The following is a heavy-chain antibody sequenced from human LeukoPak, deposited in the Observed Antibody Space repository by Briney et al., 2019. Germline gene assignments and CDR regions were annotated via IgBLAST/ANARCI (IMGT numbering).Heavy chain of an antibody. D-gene: IGHD6-19*01. CDR1: GFTVSSNY. J-gene: IGHJ4*02. V-gene: IGHV3-53*01. CDR3: AMTTVAGTFDY. CDR2: IYSGGST. Sequence: GGSLRLSCAASGFTVSSNYMSWVRRAPGKGLEWVSVIYSGGSTYYADSVKGRFTISRDNSKNTLYLQMNSLRAEDTAVYYCAMTTVAGTFDYWGQGTLVTVSS.